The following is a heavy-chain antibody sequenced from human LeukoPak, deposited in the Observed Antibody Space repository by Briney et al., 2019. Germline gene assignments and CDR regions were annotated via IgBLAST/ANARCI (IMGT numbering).Heavy chain of an antibody. CDR3: ARTSRGYYYMDV. CDR2: IYSGGRI. Sequence: SETLSLTCTVSGGSFRGDYYWAWIRQPPGKGLEWIGSIYSGGRIYYNPSLKSRVTISVDTSKNQFSLKLSSVTAADTAVHYCARTSRGYYYMDVWGKGTTVTVSS. D-gene: IGHD2/OR15-2a*01. J-gene: IGHJ6*03. CDR1: GGSFRGDYY. V-gene: IGHV4-38-2*02.